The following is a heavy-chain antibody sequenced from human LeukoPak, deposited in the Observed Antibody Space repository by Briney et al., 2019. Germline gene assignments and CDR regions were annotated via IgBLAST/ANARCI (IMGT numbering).Heavy chain of an antibody. D-gene: IGHD4-17*01. V-gene: IGHV1-18*01. CDR1: GYTFTSYG. J-gene: IGHJ4*02. CDR2: ISAYNGNT. Sequence: GGAVKDSCKASGYTFTSYGISGVRQAPGQGREWMGWISAYNGNTNDAQMLQSSVTTTTDTSTSTAYMELRSLRADDTAVYYCARDYGPPVTRVAYWGQGTLVTASS. CDR3: ARDYGPPVTRVAY.